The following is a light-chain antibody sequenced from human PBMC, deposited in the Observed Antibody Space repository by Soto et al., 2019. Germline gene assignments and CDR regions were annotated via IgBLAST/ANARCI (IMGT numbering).Light chain of an antibody. CDR2: STS. J-gene: IGKJ1*01. V-gene: IGKV3-20*01. CDR3: QQYGNSPWT. Sequence: EIVLTQSPGTLSLSPGERATLSCRASQSVSNNYLAWYQQKSGQAPRLLIYSTSSRATGIPDRFSGSGSGADFTLTISRLEPEDFAVYYCQQYGNSPWTFGQGTKV. CDR1: QSVSNNY.